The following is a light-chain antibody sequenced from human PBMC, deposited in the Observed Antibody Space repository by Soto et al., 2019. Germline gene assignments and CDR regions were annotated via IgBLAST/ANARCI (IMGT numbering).Light chain of an antibody. J-gene: IGLJ1*01. CDR3: SSHTISSALLV. V-gene: IGLV2-14*01. CDR1: ISDFVVYNY. CDR2: GVS. Sequence: QSALTQPASVSGSPGQSITISCTGTISDFVVYNYVSWYQQHPGKAPKLMIYGVSNRPSGVSNRFSGSKSGNTASLTISGLQADDEADYYCSSHTISSALLVFGTGTKVTVL.